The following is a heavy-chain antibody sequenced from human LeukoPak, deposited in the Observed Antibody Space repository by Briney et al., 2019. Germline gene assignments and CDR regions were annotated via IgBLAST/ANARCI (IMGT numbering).Heavy chain of an antibody. D-gene: IGHD6-25*01. CDR3: ARSNCDAAGSFDL. V-gene: IGHV4-28*06. CDR1: GYSISSSNW. CDR2: VYYNEYT. Sequence: PSETLSLTCVVSGYSISSSNWGWIRQPPGKGLEWIGYVYYNEYTTYNPSFKSRVTMAEDTSKNQFSLRLSSVTALDTAVYYCARSNCDAAGSFDLWGRGTLVTVSS. J-gene: IGHJ2*01.